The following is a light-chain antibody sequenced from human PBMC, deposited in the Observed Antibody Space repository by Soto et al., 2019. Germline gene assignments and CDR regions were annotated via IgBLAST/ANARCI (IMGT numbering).Light chain of an antibody. Sequence: QSVLTQPRSVSGSPGQSVSISCTGTNSDIGNYNLVSWYQQPPGKAPKLIISAVSRRPSGVPDRFSGSKSGNTASLTISGLQADDEADYYCWSYTTSDMWVFGAGTKLTVL. CDR2: AVS. J-gene: IGLJ3*02. CDR3: WSYTTSDMWV. CDR1: NSDIGNYNL. V-gene: IGLV2-11*01.